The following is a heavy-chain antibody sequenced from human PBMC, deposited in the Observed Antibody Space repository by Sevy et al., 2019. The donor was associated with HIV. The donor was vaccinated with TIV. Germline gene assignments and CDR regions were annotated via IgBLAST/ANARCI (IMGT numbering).Heavy chain of an antibody. CDR3: ARVSPPLGRTTDGLYFDS. CDR1: GFIFRDHY. J-gene: IGHJ4*02. V-gene: IGHV3-11*01. CDR2: IGGST. Sequence: GGSLRLSCAASGFIFRDHYMSWFRQAPGKGLEWISYIGGSTKYTDSVKGRFTISRDNADRSLYLHMNSLRPEDTAVHYCARVSPPLGRTTDGLYFDSWGQGTTVTVSS. D-gene: IGHD1-1*01.